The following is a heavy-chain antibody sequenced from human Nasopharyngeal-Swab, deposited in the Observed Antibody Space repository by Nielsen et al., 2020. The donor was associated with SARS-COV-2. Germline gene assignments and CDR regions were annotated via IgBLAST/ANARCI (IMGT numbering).Heavy chain of an antibody. Sequence: GSVKVSCKASGCTFTSYAVHWVRQAPGQRLEWMGWINAGNGNTKYSQKFQGRVTITRDTSASTAYMELSSLRSEDTAVYYCARFPAGGYYDSSGYYYWYFDLWGRGTLVTVSS. CDR3: ARFPAGGYYDSSGYYYWYFDL. V-gene: IGHV1-3*01. J-gene: IGHJ2*01. CDR1: GCTFTSYA. D-gene: IGHD3-22*01. CDR2: INAGNGNT.